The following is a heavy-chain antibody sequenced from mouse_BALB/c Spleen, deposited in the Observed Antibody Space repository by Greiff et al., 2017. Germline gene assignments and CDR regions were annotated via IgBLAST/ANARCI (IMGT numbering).Heavy chain of an antibody. Sequence: EVQLVESGGGLVKPGGSLKLSCAASGFTFSDYYMYWVRQTPEKRLEWVATISDGGSYTYYPDSVKGRFTISRDNAKNNLYLQMSSLRSEDTAMYYCARSHWDDYAMDYWGQGTSVTVSS. V-gene: IGHV5-4*02. CDR3: ARSHWDDYAMDY. D-gene: IGHD4-1*01. J-gene: IGHJ4*01. CDR2: ISDGGSYT. CDR1: GFTFSDYY.